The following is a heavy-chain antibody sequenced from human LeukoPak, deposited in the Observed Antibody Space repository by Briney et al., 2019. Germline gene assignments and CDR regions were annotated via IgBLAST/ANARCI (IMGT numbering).Heavy chain of an antibody. Sequence: GGSLRLSCAASGFTFSSYSMNWVRQAPGKGLEWVSYISSSSSTIYYADSVKGRSTISRDNAKNSLYLQMNSLRAEGTAVYYCARAPRLAVAGTEFDYWGQGTLVTVSS. D-gene: IGHD6-19*01. J-gene: IGHJ4*02. CDR2: ISSSSSTI. V-gene: IGHV3-48*01. CDR1: GFTFSSYS. CDR3: ARAPRLAVAGTEFDY.